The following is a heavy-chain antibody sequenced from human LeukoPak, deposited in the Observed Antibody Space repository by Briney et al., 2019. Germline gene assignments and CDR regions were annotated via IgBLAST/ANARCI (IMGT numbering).Heavy chain of an antibody. CDR3: ARDRLYYYDSSGYSDGFDI. V-gene: IGHV1-69*05. J-gene: IGHJ3*02. D-gene: IGHD3-22*01. CDR1: GGTFSSYA. CDR2: IIPIFGTA. Sequence: ASVTVSCKASGGTFSSYAISWVRQAPGQGLEWMGGIIPIFGTANYAQKFQGRVTMTTDTSTSTAYMELRSLRSDDTAVYYCARDRLYYYDSSGYSDGFDIWGQGTMVTVSS.